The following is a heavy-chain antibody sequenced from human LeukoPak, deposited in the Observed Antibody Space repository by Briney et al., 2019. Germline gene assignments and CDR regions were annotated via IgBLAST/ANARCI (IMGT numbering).Heavy chain of an antibody. J-gene: IGHJ3*02. CDR2: IGQDGTEK. CDR3: ARGYCSGTSCFGAFDM. CDR1: GFNFSSHW. D-gene: IGHD2-2*01. Sequence: GGSLRLSCAASGFNFSSHWMSWVRQAPGKGLEWVANIGQDGTEKNYVDSVKGRFTITRDNAKNSLYLQMSSLRGGDTAVYHCARGYCSGTSCFGAFDMWGQGTMAPVSS. V-gene: IGHV3-7*01.